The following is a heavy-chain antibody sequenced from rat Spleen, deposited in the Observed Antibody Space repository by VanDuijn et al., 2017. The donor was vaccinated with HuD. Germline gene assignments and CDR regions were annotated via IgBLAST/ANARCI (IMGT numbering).Heavy chain of an antibody. CDR3: ARAATQPNWFAY. Sequence: EVQVVESGGGIVQPGRSMKLSCAASGFTFSKYDMVWVRQAPTKGLEWVATISYDGSSTYYRDSVKGRFTISRDNAKSTLYLQMDSLRSEDTATYYCARAATQPNWFAYWGQGTLVTVSS. CDR2: ISYDGSST. J-gene: IGHJ3*01. V-gene: IGHV5-29*01. CDR1: GFTFSKYD. D-gene: IGHD1-2*01.